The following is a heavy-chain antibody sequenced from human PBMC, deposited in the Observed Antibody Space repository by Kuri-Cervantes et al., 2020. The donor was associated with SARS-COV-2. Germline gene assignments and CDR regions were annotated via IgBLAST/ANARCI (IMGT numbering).Heavy chain of an antibody. CDR3: ARGEAARGLMVVFKWRGAGPLHF. D-gene: IGHD3-10*01. Sequence: ASVKVSCKASGYTFTGYYMHWVRQAPGQGLEWMGWINPNSGGTNYAQKFQGWVTMTRDTSLTTAYMELTRLTSDDSAVYFCARGEAARGLMVVFKWRGAGPLHFWGQGTLVTVS. J-gene: IGHJ4*02. V-gene: IGHV1-2*04. CDR1: GYTFTGYY. CDR2: INPNSGGT.